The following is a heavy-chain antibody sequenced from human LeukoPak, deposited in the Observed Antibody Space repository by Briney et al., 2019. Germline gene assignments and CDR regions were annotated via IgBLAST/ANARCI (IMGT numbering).Heavy chain of an antibody. J-gene: IGHJ3*02. D-gene: IGHD2-21*01. CDR1: GGSISCSY. CDR3: ARLPIRDGFDI. V-gene: IGHV4-59*08. Sequence: SETLSLTFTVSGGSISCSYLSWIRQPPGKGLEWVGYIYYSGTTNYNPSLKSRVTISVDTSKNQFSLKLSSVTAADTAVYYCARLPIRDGFDIWGQGTMVSVSS. CDR2: IYYSGTT.